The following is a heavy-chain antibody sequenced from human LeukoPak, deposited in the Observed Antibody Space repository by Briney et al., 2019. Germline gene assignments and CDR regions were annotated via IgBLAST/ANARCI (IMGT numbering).Heavy chain of an antibody. J-gene: IGHJ4*02. CDR3: ARGRVNYGS. D-gene: IGHD4-11*01. Sequence: APVKASCKASGYTFTSSDIKWVPQATGHRLEWMGWMNPNSGNTGYAQKFQGRVTMTRNTSISTAYMELSSLRSEDTAVYYCARGRVNYGSWGQGTLVSVSS. CDR2: MNPNSGNT. CDR1: GYTFTSSD. V-gene: IGHV1-8*01.